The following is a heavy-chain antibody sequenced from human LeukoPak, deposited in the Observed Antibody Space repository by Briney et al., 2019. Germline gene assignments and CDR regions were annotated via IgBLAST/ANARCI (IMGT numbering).Heavy chain of an antibody. CDR3: AKSGGGAFCGGDCYARFGAYDP. V-gene: IGHV3-30*18. Sequence: QPGGSLRLSCATPDFTLSAYGMHWVRQAPGKGLEWVAVISHDGSEIYYADSVKGRFTISKDNSKNMLYLQMNSLSAEDTAMYYCAKSGGGAFCGGDCYARFGAYDPWGPGTLVTVSS. J-gene: IGHJ5*02. CDR1: DFTLSAYG. CDR2: ISHDGSEI. D-gene: IGHD2-21*02.